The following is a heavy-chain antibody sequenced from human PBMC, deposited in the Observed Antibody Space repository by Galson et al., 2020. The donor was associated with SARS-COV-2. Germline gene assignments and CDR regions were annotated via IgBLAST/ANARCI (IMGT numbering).Heavy chain of an antibody. CDR3: AADYGDYQNYYYYYGMDV. J-gene: IGHJ6*02. Sequence: GGSLRISCAASGFTFSSYGMHWVRQAPGKGLEWVAVIWYDGSNKYYADSVKGRFTISRDNSKNTLYLQMNSLRAEDTAVYYCAADYGDYQNYYYYYGMDVWGQGTTVTVSS. CDR1: GFTFSSYG. V-gene: IGHV3-33*01. D-gene: IGHD4-17*01. CDR2: IWYDGSNK.